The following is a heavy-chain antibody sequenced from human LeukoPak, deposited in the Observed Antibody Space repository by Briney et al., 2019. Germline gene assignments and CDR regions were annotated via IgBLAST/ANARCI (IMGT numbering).Heavy chain of an antibody. Sequence: SETLFLTCAVYGGFFSSNFWSWVRQPPGKGLEWIGEINHRGNTNYNPSLKSRVTISVDTSKNQFSLKLSSVTAADTAVYYCARVPESVGINYFDSWGQGTQVTVSS. CDR1: GGFFSSNF. CDR2: INHRGNT. J-gene: IGHJ4*02. V-gene: IGHV4-34*01. D-gene: IGHD1-26*01. CDR3: ARVPESVGINYFDS.